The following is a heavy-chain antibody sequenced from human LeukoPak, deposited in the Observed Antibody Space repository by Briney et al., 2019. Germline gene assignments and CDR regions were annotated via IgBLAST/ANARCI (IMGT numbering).Heavy chain of an antibody. D-gene: IGHD6-19*01. CDR2: ISGYNGNT. CDR1: GYTFASYG. J-gene: IGHJ4*02. V-gene: IGHV1-18*01. CDR3: ARPRVAGSFDY. Sequence: ASVKVSCKTSGYTFASYGISWVRQAPGQGLEWMGWISGYNGNTNYAQNLQGGVTMTTDTSTTTVYMELRSLRSDDTAVYYCARPRVAGSFDYWGQGTLVTVSS.